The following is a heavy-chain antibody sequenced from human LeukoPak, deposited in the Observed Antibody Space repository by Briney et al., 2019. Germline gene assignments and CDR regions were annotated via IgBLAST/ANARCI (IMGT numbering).Heavy chain of an antibody. V-gene: IGHV3-23*01. J-gene: IGHJ4*02. CDR2: FSGSGNT. D-gene: IGHD2-21*01. Sequence: GSLRLPLAASGFTLSSYAMSWVRQAPGKGLEWVSAFSGSGNTYNADSVKGRFTISRDSSKNTMFLQMNRLRPEDAAVYYCAKAPVTTCRGAYCYPFDYWGQGTLVTVSS. CDR3: AKAPVTTCRGAYCYPFDY. CDR1: GFTLSSYA.